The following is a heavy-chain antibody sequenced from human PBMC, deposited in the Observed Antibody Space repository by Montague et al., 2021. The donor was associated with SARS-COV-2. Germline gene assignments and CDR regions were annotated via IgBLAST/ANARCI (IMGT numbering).Heavy chain of an antibody. V-gene: IGHV4-34*01. D-gene: IGHD1-1*01. CDR3: ARGAPGY. Sequence: SETLSLTCAVSGGSISDYHWTWIRQSPGEGLEWIGYINYGGSTKYNPSLKSRVTISIDTSKNQFSPKLTSVTAADTAVYYCARGAPGYWGQGTLVTVSS. CDR2: INYGGST. J-gene: IGHJ4*02. CDR1: GGSISDYH.